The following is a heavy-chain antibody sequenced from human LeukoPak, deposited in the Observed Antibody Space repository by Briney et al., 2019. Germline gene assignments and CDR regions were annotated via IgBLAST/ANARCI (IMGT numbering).Heavy chain of an antibody. CDR3: ARDEEGASFDY. Sequence: GASVKVSCKASGYTFNSHGISWVRQAPGQGVEWMGWISAYNGNTNYAQKLQGRVTMTTDTSTSTAYMELRSLRSDDTAVYYCARDEEGASFDYWGQGTLVTVSS. V-gene: IGHV1-18*01. CDR2: ISAYNGNT. D-gene: IGHD3-16*01. CDR1: GYTFNSHG. J-gene: IGHJ4*02.